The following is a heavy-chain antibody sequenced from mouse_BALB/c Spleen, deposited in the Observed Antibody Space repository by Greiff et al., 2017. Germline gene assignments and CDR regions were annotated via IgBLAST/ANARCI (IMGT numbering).Heavy chain of an antibody. CDR1: GFTFSSYA. CDR3: ARGLYGSSSWYFDV. CDR2: ISSGGSYT. V-gene: IGHV5-9-4*01. J-gene: IGHJ1*01. D-gene: IGHD1-1*01. Sequence: EVKLVESGGGLVKPGGSLKLSCAASGFTFSSYAMSWVRQSPEKRLEWVAEISSGGSYTYYPDTVTGRFTISRDNAKNTLYLEMSSLRSEDTAMYYCARGLYGSSSWYFDVWGAGTTVTVSS.